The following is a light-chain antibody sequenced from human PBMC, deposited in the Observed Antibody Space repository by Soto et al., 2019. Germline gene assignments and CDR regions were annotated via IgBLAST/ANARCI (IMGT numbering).Light chain of an antibody. V-gene: IGLV2-14*01. Sequence: QSVMSQPPSVSAAPGQRVTISCSGSSSNIGGNSVSWYQQLPGTAPKLIIYEVSYRPSGISNRFSGSKSGNTASLTISGLQAEDEADYYCSSYTSSTNYVFGTGTKVTVL. J-gene: IGLJ1*01. CDR2: EVS. CDR1: SSNIGGNS. CDR3: SSYTSSTNYV.